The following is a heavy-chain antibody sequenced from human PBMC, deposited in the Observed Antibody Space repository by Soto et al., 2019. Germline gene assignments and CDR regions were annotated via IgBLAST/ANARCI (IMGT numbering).Heavy chain of an antibody. V-gene: IGHV3-30*18. CDR3: AKVAQQQLVDY. CDR1: GFTFSSYG. J-gene: IGHJ4*02. Sequence: QVQLVESGGGVVQPGRSLRLSCAASGFTFSSYGMHWVRQAPGKGLEWVAVISYDGSNKYYADSVKGRFTISRDNSNNPLYLPMNSLRAEDTAVYYCAKVAQQQLVDYWGQGTLVTVSS. CDR2: ISYDGSNK. D-gene: IGHD6-13*01.